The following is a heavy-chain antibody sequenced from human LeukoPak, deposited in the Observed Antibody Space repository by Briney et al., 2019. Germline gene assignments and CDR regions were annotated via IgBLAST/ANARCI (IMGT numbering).Heavy chain of an antibody. D-gene: IGHD3-16*01. Sequence: GGSLRLSCEASGFAVSARPMSWVRQAPGKGLEWVSVIYSGGSTYFADSVRGRFTIFRDNSKNTLYLQMNSLRAEDTAVYYCARDRVLGCLDFWGQGTLVTVSS. CDR1: GFAVSARP. CDR3: ARDRVLGCLDF. V-gene: IGHV3-66*01. J-gene: IGHJ4*02. CDR2: IYSGGST.